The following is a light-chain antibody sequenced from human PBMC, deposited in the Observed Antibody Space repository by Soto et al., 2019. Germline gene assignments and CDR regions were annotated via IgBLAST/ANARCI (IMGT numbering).Light chain of an antibody. J-gene: IGKJ4*01. CDR1: QTISTY. V-gene: IGKV1-39*01. Sequence: DIQMTQSPSSLSASIGDRVTITCRASQTISTYLNWYQQKPGKAPNLLINAASSLQSGVPSRFSGSGSGTDFTLTISSLQPEDFATYHCQQSYTFPSTFGGGTKVDIK. CDR3: QQSYTFPST. CDR2: AAS.